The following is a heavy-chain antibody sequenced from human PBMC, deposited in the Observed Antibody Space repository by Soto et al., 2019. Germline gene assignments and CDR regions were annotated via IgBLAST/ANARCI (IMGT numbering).Heavy chain of an antibody. V-gene: IGHV4-59*01. CDR1: GGSISSYY. J-gene: IGHJ4*02. D-gene: IGHD1-20*01. CDR2: IYYSGSN. CDR3: ARRYGSGFDY. Sequence: QVQLQESGPGLVKPSETLSLTCTVSGGSISSYYWSWLRQPPGKGLEWIGYIYYSGSNNYNPSHKSRVTISVDTSKNQFSLKLSSVTAADTAVYYCARRYGSGFDYWGQGTLVTVSS.